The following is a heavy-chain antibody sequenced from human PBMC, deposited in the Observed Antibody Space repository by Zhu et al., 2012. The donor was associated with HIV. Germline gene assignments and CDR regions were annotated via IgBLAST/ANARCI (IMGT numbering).Heavy chain of an antibody. Sequence: QVQLHQWGAGLLKPSETLSLTCAVYGGSFRAYYWSWIRQPPGKGLEWIGEINHSGSTNYNPSLKSRVTMSVDTSKNQFSLKLTSVTAADMAVYYCARGGSCSGGSCYFDYWGQGSLVTVSS. CDR1: GGSFRAYY. J-gene: IGHJ4*02. CDR3: ARGGSCSGGSCYFDY. CDR2: INHSGST. D-gene: IGHD2-15*01. V-gene: IGHV4-34*01.